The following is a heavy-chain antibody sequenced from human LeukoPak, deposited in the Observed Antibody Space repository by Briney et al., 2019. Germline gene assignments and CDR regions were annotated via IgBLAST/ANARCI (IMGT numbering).Heavy chain of an antibody. CDR2: INPNSGGT. J-gene: IGHJ4*02. Sequence: ASVKVSCKASGCTFTGYYMHWVRQAPGQGLEWMGRINPNSGGTNYAQKFQGRVTMTRDTSISTAYMELSRLRSDDTAVYYCARDDEPSPGRLDYWGQGTLVTVSS. V-gene: IGHV1-2*06. CDR3: ARDDEPSPGRLDY. CDR1: GCTFTGYY.